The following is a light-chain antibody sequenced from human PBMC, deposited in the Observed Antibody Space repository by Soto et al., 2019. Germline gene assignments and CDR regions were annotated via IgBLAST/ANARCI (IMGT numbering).Light chain of an antibody. CDR2: GAS. Sequence: EIVLTQSPGTLSLCPGERATLSCRASQSVSSSNLAWYQQKPGQAPSLLIYGASNRATGIPDRFSGSGSGTDFTLTISRLEPVDFAVYYCQHYGSSRTFGQGTKVDIK. J-gene: IGKJ1*01. V-gene: IGKV3-20*01. CDR3: QHYGSSRT. CDR1: QSVSSSN.